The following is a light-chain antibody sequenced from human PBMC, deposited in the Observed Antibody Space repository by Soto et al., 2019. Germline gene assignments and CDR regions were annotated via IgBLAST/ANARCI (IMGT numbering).Light chain of an antibody. CDR3: QKYNSAPQT. CDR2: ATS. J-gene: IGKJ1*01. V-gene: IGKV1-27*01. CDR1: QGIIDY. Sequence: EIQMTQSQYSLSASVGDRVTITCRATQGIIDYVAWYQQKPGKATKLLNYATSTLQSGVPTRFSRSGSGTDFTLTISSLQPEDVATYYCQKYNSAPQTYGQGTKVEIK.